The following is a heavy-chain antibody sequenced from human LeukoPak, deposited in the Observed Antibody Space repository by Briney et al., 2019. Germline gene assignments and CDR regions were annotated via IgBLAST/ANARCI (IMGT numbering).Heavy chain of an antibody. CDR3: ARARYYDSSGLMAYYFDY. V-gene: IGHV4-4*07. D-gene: IGHD3-22*01. J-gene: IGHJ4*02. CDR1: GGSISSYY. CDR2: IYTSGST. Sequence: SETLSLTCTVSGGSISSYYWSWIRQPAGKGLEWIGRIYTSGSTNYNPSLKSRVTMSVDTSKNQFSLKLSSVTAADTAVYYCARARYYDSSGLMAYYFDYWGQGTLVTVSS.